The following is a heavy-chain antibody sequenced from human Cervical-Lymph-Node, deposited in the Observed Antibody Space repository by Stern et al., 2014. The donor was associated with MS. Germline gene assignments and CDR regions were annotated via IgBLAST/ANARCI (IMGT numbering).Heavy chain of an antibody. D-gene: IGHD6-19*01. CDR1: GFTFSSYW. J-gene: IGHJ5*02. Sequence: EMQLVESGGGLVQPGGSLRLSCTYSGFTFSSYWMSWVRQAPGKGLEWVANIKQDGSEKYYVDSVKGRFTISRDNARNLLNLQMNSLRAEDTATYYCARGGSSGYYSTARRYNWFDPWGQGTLVTVSS. CDR3: ARGGSSGYYSTARRYNWFDP. CDR2: IKQDGSEK. V-gene: IGHV3-7*01.